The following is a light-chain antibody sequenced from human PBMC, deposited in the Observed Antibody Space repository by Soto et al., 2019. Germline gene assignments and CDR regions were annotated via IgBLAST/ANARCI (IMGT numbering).Light chain of an antibody. CDR3: QYQGT. Sequence: IVLTQSPGTLSLSPGERATLSCRASQSVGRRYLAWYQQKPGQAPRLLIYDTSERASDIPDTFSGSGFGTDFTLTISRLVPEDFAVYYCQYQGTFGGGTKVEIK. CDR2: DTS. J-gene: IGKJ4*01. V-gene: IGKV3-20*01. CDR1: QSVGRRY.